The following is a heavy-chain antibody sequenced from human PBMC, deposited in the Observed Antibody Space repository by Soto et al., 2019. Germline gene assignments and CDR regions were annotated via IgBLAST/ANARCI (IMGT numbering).Heavy chain of an antibody. CDR1: GDSISSGGYY. V-gene: IGHV4-31*03. D-gene: IGHD3-22*01. CDR2: IYYSGTT. Sequence: QVQLQESGPGLVKPSQTLSLTCTVSGDSISSGGYYWSWIRQHPGKGLEWIGYIYYSGTTYYNPSLERRVTISADTSENQFSLKVNSVTVADTAVYYCASTYYTGSSGPFDYWGQGTLVTVSS. CDR3: ASTYYTGSSGPFDY. J-gene: IGHJ4*02.